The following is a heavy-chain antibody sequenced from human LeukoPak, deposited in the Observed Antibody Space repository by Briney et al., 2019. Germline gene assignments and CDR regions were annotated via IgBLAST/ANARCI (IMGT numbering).Heavy chain of an antibody. CDR2: INVYNGNI. J-gene: IGHJ4*02. CDR3: ARDGDGDPLDY. Sequence: GASVKVSCKASGYTFTSYGISWVRQAPGQGLEWMGRINVYNGNIYSEQKFQGRLTMTTDTSTSTAYMELRSLRSDDTAVYYCARDGDGDPLDYWGQGTLVTVSS. CDR1: GYTFTSYG. D-gene: IGHD4-17*01. V-gene: IGHV1-18*01.